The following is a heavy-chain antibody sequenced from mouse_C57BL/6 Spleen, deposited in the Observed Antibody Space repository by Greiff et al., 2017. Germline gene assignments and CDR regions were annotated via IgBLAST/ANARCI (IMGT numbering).Heavy chain of an antibody. Sequence: QVQLQQSGAELVKPGASVKISCKASGYAFSSYWMNWVKQRPGKGLEWIGQIYPGDGDTNYNGKFKGKATLTADKSSSTAYMQLSSLTSEDSAVYFCARWGDYRVFDYWGQGTTLTVSS. J-gene: IGHJ2*01. V-gene: IGHV1-80*01. CDR3: ARWGDYRVFDY. CDR2: IYPGDGDT. D-gene: IGHD1-1*02. CDR1: GYAFSSYW.